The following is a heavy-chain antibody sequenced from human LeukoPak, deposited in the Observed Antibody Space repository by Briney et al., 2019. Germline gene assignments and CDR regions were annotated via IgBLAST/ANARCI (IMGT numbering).Heavy chain of an antibody. V-gene: IGHV3-30-3*01. CDR3: ARNNYYDSSGPDY. CDR1: GFTFSSYA. CDR2: ISYDGSNK. J-gene: IGHJ4*02. Sequence: PGGSLRLSCAASGFTFSSYAMHWVRQAPGKGLEWVAVISYDGSNKYYADSVKGRFTISGDNSKNTLYLQMNSLRAEDTAVYYCARNNYYDSSGPDYWGQGTLVTVSS. D-gene: IGHD3-22*01.